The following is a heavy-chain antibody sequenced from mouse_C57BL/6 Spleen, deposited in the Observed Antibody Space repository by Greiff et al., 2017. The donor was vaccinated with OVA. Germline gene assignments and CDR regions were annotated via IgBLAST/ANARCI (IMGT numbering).Heavy chain of an antibody. D-gene: IGHD4-1*01. Sequence: VQLQESGAELARPGASVKLSCKASGYTFTSYGISWVKQRTGQGLEWIGEIYPRSGNTYSNEKFKGKATLTADKSSSTAYMELRSLTSEDSAVYFCARRGGTGTVDYWGQGTTLTVSS. V-gene: IGHV1-81*01. CDR3: ARRGGTGTVDY. J-gene: IGHJ2*01. CDR2: IYPRSGNT. CDR1: GYTFTSYG.